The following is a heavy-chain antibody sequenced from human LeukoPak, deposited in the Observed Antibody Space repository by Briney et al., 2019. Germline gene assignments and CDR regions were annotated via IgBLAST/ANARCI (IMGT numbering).Heavy chain of an antibody. CDR2: LQQDGSEK. D-gene: IGHD3-22*01. J-gene: IGHJ3*02. V-gene: IGHV3-7*03. CDR3: ARDPYYYDSSGYHAAFDI. Sequence: GGSLRLSCAASGFIFSSYWMSWVRRAPGKGLEWVASLQQDGSEKYYVESVRGRFTISRDNAKNSLYLQMNSLRAEDTAVYYCARDPYYYDSSGYHAAFDIWGQGTMVTVSS. CDR1: GFIFSSYW.